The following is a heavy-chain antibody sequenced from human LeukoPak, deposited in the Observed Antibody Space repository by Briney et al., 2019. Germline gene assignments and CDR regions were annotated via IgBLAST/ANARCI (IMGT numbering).Heavy chain of an antibody. Sequence: PSETLSLTCAVYGGSFSGYYWSWIRQPPGKGLEWIGEINHSGSTNYNPSLKSRVTISVDTSKNQFSLKLSSVTAADTAVYYCARGVWGYSSGWFNFDYWSQGTLVTVSS. D-gene: IGHD6-19*01. CDR2: INHSGST. CDR1: GGSFSGYY. J-gene: IGHJ4*02. V-gene: IGHV4-34*01. CDR3: ARGVWGYSSGWFNFDY.